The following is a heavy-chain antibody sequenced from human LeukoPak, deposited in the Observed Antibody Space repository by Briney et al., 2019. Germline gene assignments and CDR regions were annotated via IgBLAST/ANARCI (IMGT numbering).Heavy chain of an antibody. CDR2: INHSGST. J-gene: IGHJ3*02. CDR3: ARVSRADIVVVPAPSFDI. CDR1: GGSFSGYY. V-gene: IGHV4-34*01. Sequence: SETLSLTCAVYGGSFSGYYWSWIRQPPGKGLEWIGEINHSGSTNYNPSLKSRVTISVDTSKNQFSLKLSSVTAADTAVYYCARVSRADIVVVPAPSFDIWGQGTMVTVSS. D-gene: IGHD2-2*01.